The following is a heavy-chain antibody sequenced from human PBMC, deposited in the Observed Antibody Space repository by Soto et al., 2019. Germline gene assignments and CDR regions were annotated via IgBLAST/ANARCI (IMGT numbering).Heavy chain of an antibody. CDR2: ISYDGSNK. CDR1: GFTFSSYA. D-gene: IGHD3-22*01. J-gene: IGHJ4*02. CDR3: ARGHDSSGYYRSNYY. V-gene: IGHV3-30-3*01. Sequence: SLRLSCAASGFTFSSYAMHWVRQAPGKGLEWVAVISYDGSNKYYADSVKGRFTISRDNSKNTLYLQMNSLRAEDTAVYYCARGHDSSGYYRSNYYWGQGTLVTVSS.